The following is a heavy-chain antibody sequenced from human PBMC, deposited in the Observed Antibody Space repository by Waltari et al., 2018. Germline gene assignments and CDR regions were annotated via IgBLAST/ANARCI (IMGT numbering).Heavy chain of an antibody. J-gene: IGHJ1*01. V-gene: IGHV4-59*01. CDR2: SYYKGGT. CDR3: ARSRGSSPAEYFQH. Sequence: QVQLQESGPGLVKPSETLSLTCTVSGGSISSYYWSWIRQPPGKGLEWSGYSYYKGGTNHHPPPQRRGTRSVDTSKNQCSLKLSSVTAADTAVYYCARSRGSSPAEYFQHWGQGTLVTVSS. D-gene: IGHD6-13*01. CDR1: GGSISSYY.